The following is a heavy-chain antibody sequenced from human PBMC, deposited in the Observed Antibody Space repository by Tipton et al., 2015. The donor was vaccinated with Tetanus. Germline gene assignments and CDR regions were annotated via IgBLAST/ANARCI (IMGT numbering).Heavy chain of an antibody. CDR3: ARGMARGVRVITYYYGMDV. Sequence: TLSLTCTVSGGSIGSYYWSWIRQPAGKGLEWIGRIYTSGSTNYNPSLKSRVTMSVDTSKNQFSLKLSSVTAADTAVYYCARGMARGVRVITYYYGMDVWGQGTTVTVSS. D-gene: IGHD3-10*01. CDR1: GGSIGSYY. V-gene: IGHV4-4*07. CDR2: IYTSGST. J-gene: IGHJ6*02.